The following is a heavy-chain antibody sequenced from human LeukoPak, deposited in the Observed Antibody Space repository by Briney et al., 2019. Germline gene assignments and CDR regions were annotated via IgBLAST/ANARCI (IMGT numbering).Heavy chain of an antibody. CDR3: ARVATEQWFDP. J-gene: IGHJ5*02. CDR1: GGSISSSGYY. CDR2: IYYSGST. D-gene: IGHD1/OR15-1a*01. Sequence: KPSETLSLTCTVSGGSISSSGYYWGWIRQLPGKGLEWIASIYYSGSTYYNPFLKSRVTISVDTSKNQFSLKLSSVTAADTAVYYCARVATEQWFDPWGQGTLVTVSS. V-gene: IGHV4-39*07.